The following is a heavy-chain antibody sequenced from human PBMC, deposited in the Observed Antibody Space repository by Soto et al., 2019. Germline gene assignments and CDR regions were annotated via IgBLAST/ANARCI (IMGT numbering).Heavy chain of an antibody. Sequence: SETLSLTCAVYGGSFSGYYWSWIRQPPGKGLEWIGEINHSGSTNYNPSLKSRVTISVDTSKNQFSLKLSSVTAADTAVYYCARKRGLRFLEWLHNWFDPWGQGTLVTVSS. CDR3: ARKRGLRFLEWLHNWFDP. J-gene: IGHJ5*02. V-gene: IGHV4-34*01. CDR2: INHSGST. D-gene: IGHD3-3*01. CDR1: GGSFSGYY.